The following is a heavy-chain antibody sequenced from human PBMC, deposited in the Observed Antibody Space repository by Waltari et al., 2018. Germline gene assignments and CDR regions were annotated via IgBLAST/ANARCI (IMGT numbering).Heavy chain of an antibody. CDR3: ASGVVVIAGTQY. CDR1: GFTFSSYA. CDR2: ISNDVSNK. D-gene: IGHD2-21*01. Sequence: QVQLVESGGGVVQPGRSLRLSCAASGFTFSSYAMHWVRQAPGKGMEGVAVISNDVSNKYYEDSVKGRFTISRDKSKNTLYLQMNSRRAEDTAVYYCASGVVVIAGTQYWGQGTLVTVSS. V-gene: IGHV3-30-3*01. J-gene: IGHJ4*02.